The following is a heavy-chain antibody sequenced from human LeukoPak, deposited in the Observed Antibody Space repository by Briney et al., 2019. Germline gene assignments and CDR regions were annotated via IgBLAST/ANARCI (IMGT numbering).Heavy chain of an antibody. J-gene: IGHJ4*02. Sequence: GGSLRLSCAASGFTFRFYGIHWVRQAPGKGLEWVAFIQFDGSTKNYADSVKGRFTISRDNSKNTLYLQMNSLRVEDTAVYYCARAGCSSTSCPELWGQGTLVTVSS. CDR3: ARAGCSSTSCPEL. CDR1: GFTFRFYG. D-gene: IGHD2-2*01. CDR2: IQFDGSTK. V-gene: IGHV3-30*02.